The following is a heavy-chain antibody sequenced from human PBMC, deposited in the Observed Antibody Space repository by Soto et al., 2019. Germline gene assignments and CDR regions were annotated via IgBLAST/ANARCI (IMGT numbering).Heavy chain of an antibody. CDR1: GFTFSGYA. CDR3: AREGWPLLQTGMDV. D-gene: IGHD2-15*01. J-gene: IGHJ6*02. CDR2: ILFDGRNK. V-gene: IGHV3-30*04. Sequence: GGSLRLSCTASGFTFSGYAMHWVRQAPGKGLEWVASILFDGRNKYYADSVMGRFTISRDNSKSTLYLQVNSLRAEDTAVYYCAREGWPLLQTGMDVWGQGTTVTVS.